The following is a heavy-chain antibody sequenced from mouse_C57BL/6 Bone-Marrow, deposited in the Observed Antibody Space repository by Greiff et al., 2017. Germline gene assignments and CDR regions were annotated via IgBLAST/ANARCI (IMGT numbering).Heavy chain of an antibody. Sequence: QVQLKESGAELARPGASVKMSCKASGYTFTSYTMHWVKQRPGQGLEWIGYINPSSGYTKYNQKFKDKATLTADKSSSPAYMQLSSLTSEDSAVYYCARGKDSSFDYWGQGTTLTVSS. V-gene: IGHV1-4*01. CDR1: GYTFTSYT. CDR3: ARGKDSSFDY. CDR2: INPSSGYT. J-gene: IGHJ2*01. D-gene: IGHD6-1*01.